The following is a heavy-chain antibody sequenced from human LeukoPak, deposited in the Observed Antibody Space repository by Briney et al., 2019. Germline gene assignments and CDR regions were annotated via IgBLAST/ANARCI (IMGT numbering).Heavy chain of an antibody. D-gene: IGHD2-15*01. CDR1: GYSISSGYY. V-gene: IGHV4-38-2*02. CDR3: ARLVVVATNWFDP. Sequence: PSETLSLTCTVSGYSISSGYYWGWIRQPPGKGLEWIGSIYHSGSTYYNPSLKSRVTISVDTSKNQFSLKLSSVTAADTAVYYCARLVVVATNWFDPWGQGTLVTVSS. J-gene: IGHJ5*02. CDR2: IYHSGST.